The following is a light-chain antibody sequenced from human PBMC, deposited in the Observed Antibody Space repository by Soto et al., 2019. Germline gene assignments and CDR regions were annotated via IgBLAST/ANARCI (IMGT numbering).Light chain of an antibody. Sequence: DIQMTQSPSSLSASVEDRVIITCRASQSISNHLNWYQQKPGKAPKLLIFAASSLQSGVPSRLSGSGSGTDFTLTISSLQPEDFATYYCQQSYRAPLTFGPGTKVDIK. V-gene: IGKV1-39*01. CDR3: QQSYRAPLT. J-gene: IGKJ3*01. CDR2: AAS. CDR1: QSISNH.